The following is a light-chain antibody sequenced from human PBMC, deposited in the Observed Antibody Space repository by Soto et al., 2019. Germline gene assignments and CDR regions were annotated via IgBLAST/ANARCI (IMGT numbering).Light chain of an antibody. CDR2: QAS. Sequence: DIQMTQSPSSLSASVGDRVTITCQASQDIHNFLNWYQQKPGKAPHLLIYQASHLEPGDPLRFSGCGSGTDFTFTISGLQPEDVATYYYQQHSRLPAFGGGTKVEIK. CDR1: QDIHNF. V-gene: IGKV1-33*01. J-gene: IGKJ4*01. CDR3: QQHSRLPA.